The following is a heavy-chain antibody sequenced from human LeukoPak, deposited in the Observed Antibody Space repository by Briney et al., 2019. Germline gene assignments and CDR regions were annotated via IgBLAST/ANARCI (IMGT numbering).Heavy chain of an antibody. Sequence: GASVKVSCKASGYTFTSYGISWVRQAPGQGLEWMGWISAYNGNTNYAQKLQGRVTMTTDTSTSTVYMELSSLRSEDTAVYYCARGTFAYCGGDCYTPDYFFDYWGQGTLVTVSS. D-gene: IGHD2-21*02. CDR3: ARGTFAYCGGDCYTPDYFFDY. CDR1: GYTFTSYG. J-gene: IGHJ4*02. V-gene: IGHV1-18*01. CDR2: ISAYNGNT.